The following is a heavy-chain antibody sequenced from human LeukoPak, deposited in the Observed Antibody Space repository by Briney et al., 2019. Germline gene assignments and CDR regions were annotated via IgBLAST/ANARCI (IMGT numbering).Heavy chain of an antibody. V-gene: IGHV4-34*01. CDR2: INHSGST. J-gene: IGHJ4*02. CDR1: GGSFSGYY. CDR3: ARGRLGYYDSSGYLDY. D-gene: IGHD3-22*01. Sequence: SETLSLTCAVYGGSFSGYYWCWIRQPPGKGLEWIGEINHSGSTNYNPSLKSRVTISVDTSKNQFSLKLSSVTAADTAVYYCARGRLGYYDSSGYLDYWGQGTLVTVSS.